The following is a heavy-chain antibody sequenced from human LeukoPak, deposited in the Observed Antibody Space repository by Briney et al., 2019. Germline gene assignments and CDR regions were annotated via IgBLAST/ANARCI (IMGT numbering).Heavy chain of an antibody. J-gene: IGHJ4*02. V-gene: IGHV1-46*01. Sequence: GASVKVSCKAPGYTFTNYAMHWVRQAPGQGLEWMGIINPSGGSTSYAQKFQGRVTMTRDTSTSTVYMELSSLRSEDTAVYYCARDLDDYGAAFDYWGQGTLVTVSS. CDR3: ARDLDDYGAAFDY. CDR2: INPSGGST. D-gene: IGHD4-17*01. CDR1: GYTFTNYA.